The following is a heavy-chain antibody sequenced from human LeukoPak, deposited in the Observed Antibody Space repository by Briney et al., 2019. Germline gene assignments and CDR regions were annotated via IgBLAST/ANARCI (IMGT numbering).Heavy chain of an antibody. CDR2: ISSSSSYI. J-gene: IGHJ5*02. CDR1: GGSISSSS. D-gene: IGHD1-26*01. Sequence: PSETLSLTCTVSGGSISSSSYYWGWIRQPPGKGLEWVSYISSSSSYIYYADSVKGRFTISRDNAKNSLYLQMNSLRAEDTAVYYCARDLGWGELPGWFDPWGQGTLVTVSS. V-gene: IGHV3-21*01. CDR3: ARDLGWGELPGWFDP.